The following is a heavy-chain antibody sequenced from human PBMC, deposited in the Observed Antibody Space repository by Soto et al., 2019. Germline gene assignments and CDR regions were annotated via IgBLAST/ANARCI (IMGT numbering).Heavy chain of an antibody. J-gene: IGHJ6*03. CDR2: ISGSGGST. CDR1: GFTFSSYA. Sequence: GGSLRLSCAASGFTFSSYAMSWVRQAPGKGLEWVSAISGSGGSTYYADSVKGRFTISRDNSKNTLYLQMNSLRAEDTAVYYCATGSEPHGSGSYYSIPTPYYMDVWGKGTTVTVSS. V-gene: IGHV3-23*01. D-gene: IGHD3-10*01. CDR3: ATGSEPHGSGSYYSIPTPYYMDV.